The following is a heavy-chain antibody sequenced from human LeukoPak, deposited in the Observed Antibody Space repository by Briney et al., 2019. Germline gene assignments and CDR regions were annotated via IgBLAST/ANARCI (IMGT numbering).Heavy chain of an antibody. CDR3: ARWTYSSGWFYDY. J-gene: IGHJ4*01. CDR2: IDEAGSGK. V-gene: IGHV3-7*04. CDR1: GFTFSNYW. Sequence: GGSLRLSCAASGFTFSNYWMSWVRQAPGKGLEWVADIDEAGSGKRYVGSVKGRFTGSRDNAKNSLYLLMNSLSAEDTAVYYCARWTYSSGWFYDYWGHGTLVTVSS. D-gene: IGHD6-19*01.